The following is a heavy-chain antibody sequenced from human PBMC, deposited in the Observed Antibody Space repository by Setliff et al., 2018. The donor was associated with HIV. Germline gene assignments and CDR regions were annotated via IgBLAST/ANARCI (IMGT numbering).Heavy chain of an antibody. J-gene: IGHJ4*02. D-gene: IGHD6-19*01. Sequence: SETLSLTCTVSGGSISSGDYYWSWIRQPPGKGMEWIGEVTHSGRTNYNPSLESRVTTSVDTSKKQFSLRLTSVTAADTAVYYCARGVLDNSGWSSYYFDYWGQGTLVTVSS. CDR1: GGSISSGDYY. V-gene: IGHV4-39*07. CDR2: VTHSGRT. CDR3: ARGVLDNSGWSSYYFDY.